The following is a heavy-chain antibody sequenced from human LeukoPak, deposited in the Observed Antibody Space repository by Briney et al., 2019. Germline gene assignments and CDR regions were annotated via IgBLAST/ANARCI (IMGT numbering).Heavy chain of an antibody. V-gene: IGHV1-2*04. CDR1: GYTFTGYH. CDR2: INPNSGGT. D-gene: IGHD1-1*01. CDR3: ARDSTTGTTGFGMDV. J-gene: IGHJ6*04. Sequence: ASVKVSCKASGYTFTGYHMHWVRQAPGQGLEWMGWINPNSGGTNYAQKFQGWVTMTRDTSISTAYMELSRLRSDDTAVYYCARDSTTGTTGFGMDVWGKGTTVTVSS.